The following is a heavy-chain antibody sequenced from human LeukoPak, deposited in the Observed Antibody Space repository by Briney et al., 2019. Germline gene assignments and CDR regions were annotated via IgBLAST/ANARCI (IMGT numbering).Heavy chain of an antibody. V-gene: IGHV1-18*04. J-gene: IGHJ3*02. CDR1: GYTFSGYY. CDR3: AITYGAYCSSTSCPKEFFDI. Sequence: GASVKVSCKASGYTFSGYYIHWVRQAPGQGLEWMGWISAYNGNTNYAQKLQGRVTMTTDTSTSTAYMELRSLRSDDTAVYYCAITYGAYCSSTSCPKEFFDIWGQGTMVTVSS. D-gene: IGHD2-2*01. CDR2: ISAYNGNT.